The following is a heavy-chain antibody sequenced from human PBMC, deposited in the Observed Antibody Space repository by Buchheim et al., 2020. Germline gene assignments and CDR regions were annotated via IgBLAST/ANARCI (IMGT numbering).Heavy chain of an antibody. CDR2: IKSKAAGGTS. Sequence: EVQLVESGGGLVEPGGSLRLSCAASGFTFSDAWMSWVRQAPGKGLEWVGRIKSKAAGGTSDYAAPVKGSFTISRDDSKNTLYLQMNSLKTEDTAVYYCTTSTLHSSGWYGAWGFWGQGTL. CDR3: TTSTLHSSGWYGAWGF. D-gene: IGHD6-19*01. V-gene: IGHV3-15*01. J-gene: IGHJ4*02. CDR1: GFTFSDAW.